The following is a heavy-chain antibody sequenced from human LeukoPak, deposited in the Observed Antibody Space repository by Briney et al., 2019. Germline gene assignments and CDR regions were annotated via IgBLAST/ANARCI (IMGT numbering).Heavy chain of an antibody. CDR3: ASLHQVRGLTVFDL. CDR2: INHRGRT. V-gene: IGHV4-34*01. Sequence: PSETLSLTCAVYGGSFSVYYWSWMRQPPGKGREWSGEINHRGRTSYNPSLKSRVTISVARYKNQFSLKLSSVTAADTAMYYCASLHQVRGLTVFDLWGQGTLVTVSS. CDR1: GGSFSVYY. J-gene: IGHJ4*02. D-gene: IGHD3-10*01.